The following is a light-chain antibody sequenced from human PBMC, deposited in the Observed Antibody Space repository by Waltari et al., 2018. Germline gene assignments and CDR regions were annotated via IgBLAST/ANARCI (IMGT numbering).Light chain of an antibody. CDR2: AAS. CDR3: QQYYSYLT. CDR1: QGISSY. Sequence: AIRITQSPSSLSASTGDRVTITCRASQGISSYLAWYQQKLGKAPNLLIYAASTLQSGVPSRFSGSGSGTDFTLTISCLQSEDFATYYCQQYYSYLTFGQGTKLEIK. J-gene: IGKJ2*01. V-gene: IGKV1-8*01.